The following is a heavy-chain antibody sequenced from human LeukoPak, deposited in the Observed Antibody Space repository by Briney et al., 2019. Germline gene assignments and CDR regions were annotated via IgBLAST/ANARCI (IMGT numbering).Heavy chain of an antibody. J-gene: IGHJ4*02. CDR3: ARGAFDYYDSSGLYYLDY. Sequence: PGGSLRLSCAASGFTVSSNYMSWVRQAPGKGLEWVSVIYSGGSTYYADSVKGRFTISRDNSKNTLYLQMNSLRAEDTAVYYCARGAFDYYDSSGLYYLDYWGQGTLVTVSS. D-gene: IGHD3-22*01. CDR2: IYSGGST. CDR1: GFTVSSNY. V-gene: IGHV3-53*01.